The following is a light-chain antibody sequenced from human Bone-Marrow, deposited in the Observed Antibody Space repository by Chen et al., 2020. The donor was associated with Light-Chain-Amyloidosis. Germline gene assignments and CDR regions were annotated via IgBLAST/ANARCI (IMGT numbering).Light chain of an antibody. J-gene: IGLJ1*01. CDR3: SSYTITNTLV. Sequence: QSALTQPASVSGSPGQSITISCTGTSSDVGGDNHVSWYQQHPDKAPRLMIYEVTNRPSWVPDRFSGSESGNTASLTISGLQTEDEADYFCSSYTITNTLVFGSGTRVTVL. CDR1: SSDVGGDNH. CDR2: EVT. V-gene: IGLV2-14*01.